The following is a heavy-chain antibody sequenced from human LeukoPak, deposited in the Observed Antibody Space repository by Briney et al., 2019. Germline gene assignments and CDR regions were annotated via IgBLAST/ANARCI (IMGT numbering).Heavy chain of an antibody. Sequence: GGSLRLSCAASGFTFSSYWMSWVRQAPGKGLEWVANIKLDGSEKYYVDSVKGRFTISGDNAKNSLYLQMNSLGADDTAVYYCARGSGNFDYWGQGTLVTVSS. CDR2: IKLDGSEK. V-gene: IGHV3-7*01. J-gene: IGHJ4*02. D-gene: IGHD3-10*01. CDR3: ARGSGNFDY. CDR1: GFTFSSYW.